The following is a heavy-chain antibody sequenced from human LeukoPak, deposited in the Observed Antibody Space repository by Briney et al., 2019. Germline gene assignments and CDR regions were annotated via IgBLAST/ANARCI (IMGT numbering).Heavy chain of an antibody. CDR2: INPYNDIT. CDR3: ARLFGELLLPSDHFYYMDV. V-gene: IGHV1-18*01. D-gene: IGHD3-10*02. Sequence: ASVKVSCKASGYTFTASGLCWVRQAPGQGLEWMGWINPYNDITDYAQTFKGRVTMTTDTSTSTAYMELRSLRSDDTAVYYCARLFGELLLPSDHFYYMDVWGKGTAVTVSS. CDR1: GYTFTASG. J-gene: IGHJ6*03.